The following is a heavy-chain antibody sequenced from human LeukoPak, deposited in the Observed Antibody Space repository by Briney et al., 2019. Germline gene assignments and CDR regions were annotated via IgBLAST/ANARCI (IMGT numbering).Heavy chain of an antibody. CDR1: GASTSSYY. CDR3: EKRGGYDWEFDY. J-gene: IGHJ4*02. Sequence: PSQTMSPTSTVAGASTSSYYRSWIRQPPEKVMGWNGYIYYSGNTNYHPTLKSRVTITGDTSKNQSSLKLSSVTAADTAVYYCEKRGGYDWEFDYWGQGTLVTVSS. CDR2: IYYSGNT. D-gene: IGHD5-12*01. V-gene: IGHV4-59*01.